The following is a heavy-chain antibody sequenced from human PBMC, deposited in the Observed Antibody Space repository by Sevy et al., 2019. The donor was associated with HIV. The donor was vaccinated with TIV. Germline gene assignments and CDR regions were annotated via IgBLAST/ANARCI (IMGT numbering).Heavy chain of an antibody. V-gene: IGHV3-7*01. CDR2: IREDGGLK. Sequence: GGSLRLSCAASGFSFTSTWMAWVRQAPGKGLEWLANIREDGGLKNYADPVKGRFTISRDNAKNSLYLQMDSLSPEDTAVYYCARDPGYSSLDIWGQGTMVTVSS. CDR3: ARDPGYSSLDI. J-gene: IGHJ3*02. CDR1: GFSFTSTW. D-gene: IGHD6-13*01.